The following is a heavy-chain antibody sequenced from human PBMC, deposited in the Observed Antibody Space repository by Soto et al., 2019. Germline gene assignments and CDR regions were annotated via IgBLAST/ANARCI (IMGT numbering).Heavy chain of an antibody. J-gene: IGHJ6*03. Sequence: GGSLRLSCAASGFTFSSYGMNWVRQAPGKGLEWVSSISSSGSSSSSYTYYADSVKGRFTISRDNAKSSMYLQMNSLRAEDTAVYYCARDNYCTTTSCYLHPSSYYYYMDIWGKGTTVTVSS. CDR3: ARDNYCTTTSCYLHPSSYYYYMDI. D-gene: IGHD2-2*01. CDR2: ISSSGSSSSSYT. CDR1: GFTFSSYG. V-gene: IGHV3-21*04.